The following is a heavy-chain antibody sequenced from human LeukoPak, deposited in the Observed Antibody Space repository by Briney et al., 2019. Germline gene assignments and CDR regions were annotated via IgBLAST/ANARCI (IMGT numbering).Heavy chain of an antibody. CDR2: IYYSGST. V-gene: IGHV4-59*08. CDR3: ARHPSYYYDSSGYPDY. Sequence: SETLSLTCTVSGGSISSYYWSWIRQPPGKGLEWIGYIYYSGSTNYNPSLKGRVTISVDTSKNQFSLRLSSVTAADTAVYYCARHPSYYYDSSGYPDYWGQGTLVTVSS. D-gene: IGHD3-22*01. J-gene: IGHJ4*02. CDR1: GGSISSYY.